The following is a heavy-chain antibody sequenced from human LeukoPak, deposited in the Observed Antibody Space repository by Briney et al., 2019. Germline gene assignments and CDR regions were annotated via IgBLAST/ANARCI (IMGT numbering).Heavy chain of an antibody. CDR1: GYTFTSYA. CDR2: INTNTGNP. V-gene: IGHV7-4-1*02. CDR3: ASGNDILTGYYLVFDY. Sequence: ASVKVSCEASGYTFTSYAMNWVRQAPGQGLEWMGWINTNTGNPTYAQGFTGRFVFSLDTSVSTAYLQISSLKAEDTAVYYCASGNDILTGYYLVFDYWGQGTLVTVSS. D-gene: IGHD3-9*01. J-gene: IGHJ4*02.